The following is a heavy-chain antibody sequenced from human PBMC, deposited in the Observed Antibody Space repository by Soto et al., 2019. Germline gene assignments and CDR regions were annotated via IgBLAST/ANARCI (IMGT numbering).Heavy chain of an antibody. CDR1: GFTFSSYA. Sequence: GGSLRLSCAASGFTFSSYAMSWVRQAPGKGLEWVSDISSSSSTIYYADSVKGRFTISRDNAKNTLYLQMNSLRAEDTAVYYCARGFYGDHGGAFDIWGQGTMVTVSS. V-gene: IGHV3-48*01. D-gene: IGHD4-17*01. CDR3: ARGFYGDHGGAFDI. J-gene: IGHJ3*02. CDR2: ISSSSSTI.